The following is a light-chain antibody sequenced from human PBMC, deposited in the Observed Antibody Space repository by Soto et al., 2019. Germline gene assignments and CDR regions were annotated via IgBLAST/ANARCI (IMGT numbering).Light chain of an antibody. V-gene: IGKV1-5*01. Sequence: DIQMTQSPSTLSASVGDRVTITCRASQSISGWLAWYQQRPGKAPKLLIYDASSLESGVPSRFSGSGPGTEFTLTIGGLQPDYFATYYCQQYSGYSLFTFGPGTIVDIK. CDR2: DAS. J-gene: IGKJ3*01. CDR1: QSISGW. CDR3: QQYSGYSLFT.